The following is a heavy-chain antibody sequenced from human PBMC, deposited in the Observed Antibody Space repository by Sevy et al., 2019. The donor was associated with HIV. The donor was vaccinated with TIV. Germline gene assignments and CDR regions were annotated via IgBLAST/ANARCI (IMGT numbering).Heavy chain of an antibody. J-gene: IGHJ4*02. D-gene: IGHD1-26*01. CDR2: IYYNGHI. V-gene: IGHV4-59*08. CDR3: AGENAWGRGYS. Sequence: SETLSLTCTVSGGSITSLYWNWIRQPPGKGLEWIANIYYNGHINYNPSLKSRVTLSLDPSKNQCSLRLGSVTAADTAMYYCAGENAWGRGYSWGQGTLVTVSS. CDR1: GGSITSLY.